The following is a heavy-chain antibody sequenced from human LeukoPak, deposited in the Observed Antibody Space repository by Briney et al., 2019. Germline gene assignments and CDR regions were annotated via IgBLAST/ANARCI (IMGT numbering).Heavy chain of an antibody. D-gene: IGHD3-9*01. Sequence: SETLSLTCTLSGGSPTTNTFYWGWIRQPPGKGLEWIGTVYYTGITHYNPSLKSRITISVDTSKNHFSLNLTSVTAADTAVYFCARHGILTDHSIRYWGQGLLVTVSS. CDR1: GGSPTTNTFY. V-gene: IGHV4-39*01. CDR2: VYYTGIT. CDR3: ARHGILTDHSIRY. J-gene: IGHJ4*02.